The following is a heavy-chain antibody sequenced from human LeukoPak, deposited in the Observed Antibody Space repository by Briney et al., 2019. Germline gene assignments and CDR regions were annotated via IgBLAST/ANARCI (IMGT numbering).Heavy chain of an antibody. CDR3: ARLWFSSSSSRKPYYYGMDV. V-gene: IGHV4-59*08. J-gene: IGHJ6*02. CDR1: GGSISSYY. CDR2: IYYSGST. D-gene: IGHD6-6*01. Sequence: PETLSLTCTVSGGSISSYYWSWIRQPPGKGLEWIGYIYYSGSTNYNPSLKSRVTISVDTSKNQFSLKLSSVTAADTAVYYCARLWFSSSSSRKPYYYGMDVWGQGTTVTVSS.